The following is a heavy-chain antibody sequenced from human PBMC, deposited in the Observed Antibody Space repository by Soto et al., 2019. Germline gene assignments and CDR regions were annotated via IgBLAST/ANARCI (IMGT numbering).Heavy chain of an antibody. CDR3: ARDSYDFWSGYSRYFDY. V-gene: IGHV4-59*01. J-gene: IGHJ4*02. CDR1: GGSISSYY. CDR2: IYYSGST. Sequence: SETLSLTCTVSGGSISSYYWSWIRQPPGKGLEWIGYIYYSGSTNYNPSLKSRVTISVDTSKNQFSLKLSSVTAADTAVYYFARDSYDFWSGYSRYFDYWGQGTLVTVSS. D-gene: IGHD3-3*01.